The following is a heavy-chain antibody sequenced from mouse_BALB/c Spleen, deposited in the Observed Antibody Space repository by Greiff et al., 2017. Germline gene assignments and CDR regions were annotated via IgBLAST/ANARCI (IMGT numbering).Heavy chain of an antibody. D-gene: IGHD4-1*01. J-gene: IGHJ4*01. CDR3: ARELEYAMDY. V-gene: IGHV5-9-4*01. CDR2: ISSGGSYT. CDR1: GFTFSSYA. Sequence: EVMLVESGGGLVKPGGSLKLSCAASGFTFSSYAMSWVRQSPEKRLEWVAEISSGGSYTYYPDTVTGRFTISRDNAKNTLYLEMSSLRSEDTAMYYCARELEYAMDYWGQGTSVTVSS.